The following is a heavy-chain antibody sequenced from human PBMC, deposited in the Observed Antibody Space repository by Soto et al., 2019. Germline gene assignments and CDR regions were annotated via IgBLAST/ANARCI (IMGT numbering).Heavy chain of an antibody. J-gene: IGHJ4*02. CDR2: ISAHNGNT. CDR1: GYTFTSYG. V-gene: IGHV1-18*01. CDR3: ARGRYGDY. Sequence: QVHLVQSGAEVKKPGASVNVSCKASGYTFTSYGITWVRQAPGQGLEWMAWISAHNGNTDYAQKLQGRVIVTRDTSTSTAYMELRSLISDDTAVYYCARGRYGDYWGQGALVTVSS. D-gene: IGHD1-1*01.